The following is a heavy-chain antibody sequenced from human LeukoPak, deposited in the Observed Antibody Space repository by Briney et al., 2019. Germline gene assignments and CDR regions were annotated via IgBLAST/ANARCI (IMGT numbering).Heavy chain of an antibody. D-gene: IGHD3-3*02. CDR1: GFTFSDYY. J-gene: IGHJ6*02. CDR2: ISSSGSTI. CDR3: ARDESISVDYGMDV. V-gene: IGHV3-11*04. Sequence: PGGSLRLSCEASGFTFSDYYMSWIRQAPGKGLEWVSYISSSGSTIYYADSVKGRFTISRDNAKNSLYLQMNSLRAEDTAVYYCARDESISVDYGMDVWGQGTTVTVSS.